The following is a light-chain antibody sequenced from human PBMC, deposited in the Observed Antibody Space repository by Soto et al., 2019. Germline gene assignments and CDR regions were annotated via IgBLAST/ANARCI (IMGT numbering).Light chain of an antibody. CDR2: DVT. Sequence: QSALTQPASVSGSPGQSITISCTGTARDIGGYQFVSWYQQHPDKAPKLIIVDVTKRPSGTSSRFSASKSGTTASLTISGLLPEDEAQYYCASYSSSETPVVFGGGTKLTVL. V-gene: IGLV2-14*03. CDR1: ARDIGGYQF. CDR3: ASYSSSETPVV. J-gene: IGLJ2*01.